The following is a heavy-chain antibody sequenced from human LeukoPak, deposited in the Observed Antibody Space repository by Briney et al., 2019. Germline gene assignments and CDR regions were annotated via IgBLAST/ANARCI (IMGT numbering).Heavy chain of an antibody. CDR3: ARGSEVDTMIVVGPRPAYYFDY. CDR2: INHSGST. J-gene: IGHJ4*02. CDR1: GGSFSGYY. V-gene: IGHV4-34*01. D-gene: IGHD3-22*01. Sequence: SETLSLTCAVYGGSFSGYYWSWIRQPPGQGLEWIGEINHSGSTNYNPSLKSRVTISVDTSKNQFSLKLSSVTAADTAVYYCARGSEVDTMIVVGPRPAYYFDYWGQGTLVTVSS.